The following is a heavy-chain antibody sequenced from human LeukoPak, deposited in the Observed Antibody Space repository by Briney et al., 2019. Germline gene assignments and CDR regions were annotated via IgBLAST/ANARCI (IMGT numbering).Heavy chain of an antibody. J-gene: IGHJ4*02. Sequence: PGGSLRLSRAASGFSFSAFPMHWVRQAPGKGLEWVAFISYDGINKYYADSVKGRFTISRDDSRNTVDLQMNSLRTEDTAVYYCARDLEVIAVASTEEPDIDNFDNWGQGTLVTVSS. V-gene: IGHV3-30-3*01. CDR1: GFSFSAFP. D-gene: IGHD6-19*01. CDR2: ISYDGINK. CDR3: ARDLEVIAVASTEEPDIDNFDN.